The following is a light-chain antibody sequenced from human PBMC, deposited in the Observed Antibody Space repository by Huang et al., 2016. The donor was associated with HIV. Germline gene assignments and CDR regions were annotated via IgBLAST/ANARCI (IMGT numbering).Light chain of an antibody. CDR1: QSVRRIS. J-gene: IGKJ4*01. V-gene: IGKV3-20*01. CDR2: GAS. CDR3: QQYGSSPLT. Sequence: EIVLMQSPGNLSLSPGESSTLSCRASQSVRRISLAWYQQKPGQSPRILFFGASNRATAIPYRFRCSGSSTDFTLTISRLEPEDFAVYYCQQYGSSPLTFGGGTKVEIK.